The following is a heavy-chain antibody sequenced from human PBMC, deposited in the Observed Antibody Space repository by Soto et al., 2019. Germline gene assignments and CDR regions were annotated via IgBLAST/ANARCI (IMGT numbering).Heavy chain of an antibody. CDR3: ARDGSSSWYEEPGLYGMHV. D-gene: IGHD6-13*01. CDR2: IIPIFGTA. J-gene: IGHJ6*02. CDR1: GGTFSSYA. Sequence: QVQLVQSGAEVKKPGSSVKVSCKASGGTFSSYAISWVRQAPGQGLEWMGGIIPIFGTATYAQKFQGRVTITADESTSPAYMELSSPRSEDTPVYYCARDGSSSWYEEPGLYGMHVWGQGTTVTVSS. V-gene: IGHV1-69*12.